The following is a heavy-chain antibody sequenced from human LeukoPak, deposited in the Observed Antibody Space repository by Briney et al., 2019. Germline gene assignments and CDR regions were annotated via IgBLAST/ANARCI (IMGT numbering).Heavy chain of an antibody. CDR3: ARGMRGGWYEDY. V-gene: IGHV4-30-4*08. Sequence: SETLSLTCTVSGGSLSSGDYYWSWIRQPPGTGREWIGYIYYSGSTYYNPSLKSRVTISVDTSKNQFSLKLSSVTAADTAVYYCARGMRGGWYEDYWGQGTLVTVSS. CDR1: GGSLSSGDYY. CDR2: IYYSGST. D-gene: IGHD6-19*01. J-gene: IGHJ4*02.